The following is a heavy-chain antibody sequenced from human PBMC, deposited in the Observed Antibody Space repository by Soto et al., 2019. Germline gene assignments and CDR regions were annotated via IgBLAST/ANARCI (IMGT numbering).Heavy chain of an antibody. J-gene: IGHJ6*02. CDR1: GYTFTSYY. D-gene: IGHD4-17*01. V-gene: IGHV1-46*01. CDR3: ARDGTTTVVSRYYYCYGMDV. Sequence: ASVKVSCKASGYTFTSYYMHWVRQAPGQGLEWMGIINPSGGSTSYAQKFQGRVTMTRDTSTSTVYMELSSLRSEDTAVYYCARDGTTTVVSRYYYCYGMDVWGQGTTVTVSS. CDR2: INPSGGST.